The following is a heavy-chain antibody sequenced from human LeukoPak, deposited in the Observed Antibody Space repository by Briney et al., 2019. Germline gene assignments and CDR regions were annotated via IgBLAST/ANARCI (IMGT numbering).Heavy chain of an antibody. V-gene: IGHV1-24*01. CDR1: GCTLTELS. CDR3: ATRGDLSLHFDY. CDR2: FNPEDGET. J-gene: IGHJ4*02. Sequence: ASVKVSCKVSGCTLTELSMHWVRQAPGKGLEWMGGFNPEDGETIYAQKFQGRVTMTEDTSTDTAYMELSSLRSEDTAVYYCATRGDLSLHFDYWGQGTLVTVSS. D-gene: IGHD3-22*01.